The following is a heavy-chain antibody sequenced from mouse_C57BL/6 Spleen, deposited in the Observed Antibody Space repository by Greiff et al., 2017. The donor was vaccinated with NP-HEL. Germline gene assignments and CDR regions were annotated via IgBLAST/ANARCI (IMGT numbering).Heavy chain of an antibody. CDR2: ISSGSSTI. CDR3: ARALRYFDV. J-gene: IGHJ1*03. D-gene: IGHD1-1*01. Sequence: VQLKESGGGLVKPGGSLKLSCAASGFTFSDYGMHWVRQAPEKGLEWVAYISSGSSTIYYVATVKGRFPISRDNAKNTLFLQMTSLRSEDTAMYYCARALRYFDVWGTGTTVTVSS. CDR1: GFTFSDYG. V-gene: IGHV5-17*01.